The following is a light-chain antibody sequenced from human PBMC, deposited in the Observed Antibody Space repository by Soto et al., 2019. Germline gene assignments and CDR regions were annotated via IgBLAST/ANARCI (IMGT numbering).Light chain of an antibody. CDR1: QSVSSN. J-gene: IGKJ1*01. V-gene: IGKV3-20*01. Sequence: PGERATLSCRASQSVSSNLAWYQHKPGQAPRVLIYGTSSRATGIPDRFSGSGSGTDFTLTISRLEPEDFAVYYCQQYTTSSWTFGQGTKVDIK. CDR3: QQYTTSSWT. CDR2: GTS.